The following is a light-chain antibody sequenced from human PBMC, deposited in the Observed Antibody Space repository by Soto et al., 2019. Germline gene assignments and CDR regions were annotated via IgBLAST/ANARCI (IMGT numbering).Light chain of an antibody. V-gene: IGKV1-9*01. CDR1: QGMSSY. Sequence: IQLTQSPSSLSASVGARVTITCRASQGMSSYLAWYQPTPGKAPKLLFYAASTLQSGVPSRFSGSGSGTDFTLTISSLQPEDFATYYCQQLNSYPRITFGQGTRLEIK. CDR2: AAS. J-gene: IGKJ5*01. CDR3: QQLNSYPRIT.